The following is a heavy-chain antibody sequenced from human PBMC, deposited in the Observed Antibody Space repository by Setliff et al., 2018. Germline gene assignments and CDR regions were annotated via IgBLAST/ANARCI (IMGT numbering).Heavy chain of an antibody. D-gene: IGHD5-12*01. J-gene: IGHJ4*02. Sequence: RLFCAASGFTFSSYWMSWVRQSPGKGLEWVANIKQDGSEKYYVDSVKGRFTISRDNAKNSLYLQMNSLRAEDTAVYYCATNGYSGYDAFDYWGQGTLVTVSS. V-gene: IGHV3-7*01. CDR3: ATNGYSGYDAFDY. CDR1: GFTFSSYW. CDR2: IKQDGSEK.